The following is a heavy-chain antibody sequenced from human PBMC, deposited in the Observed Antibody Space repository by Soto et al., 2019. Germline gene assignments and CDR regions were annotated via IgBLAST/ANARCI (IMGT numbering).Heavy chain of an antibody. CDR1: GFTFSSYG. J-gene: IGHJ4*02. CDR3: ARDGPRIQHDFEG. V-gene: IGHV3-33*01. D-gene: IGHD5-18*01. CDR2: IWYDGSKK. Sequence: QVQLVESGGGVVQPGRSLRLSCAASGFTFSSYGMHWVRQAPGKGLEWVAVIWYDGSKKYYADYVKGRFTISRDNSKNTLYRKMNSLRAEDTAVYYCARDGPRIQHDFEGWGQGTLVTVSS.